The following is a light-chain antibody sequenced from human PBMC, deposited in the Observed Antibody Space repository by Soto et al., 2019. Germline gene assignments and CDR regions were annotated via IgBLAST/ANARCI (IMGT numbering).Light chain of an antibody. CDR1: QSVSSSY. J-gene: IGKJ1*01. CDR3: QQYGSSLWT. CDR2: GAS. V-gene: IGKV3-20*01. Sequence: EIVLTQSPGTLSLSQGERATLSCRASQSVSSSYLAWYQQKPGQAPRLLIYGASSRATGIPDRFSGSGSGTDFTLTISRLEPEAFAVYYCQQYGSSLWTFGQGTKVEIK.